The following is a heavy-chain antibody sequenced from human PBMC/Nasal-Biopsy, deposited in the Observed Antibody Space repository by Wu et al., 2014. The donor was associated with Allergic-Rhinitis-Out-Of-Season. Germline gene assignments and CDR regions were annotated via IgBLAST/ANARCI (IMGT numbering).Heavy chain of an antibody. D-gene: IGHD2-21*01. CDR1: GFTFSSYA. CDR2: VSHDERHE. Sequence: LRLSCAASGFTFSSYAMHWVRQAPGKGLEWVAVVSHDERHEYYADSVKGRFTISRDISKNTVYLQMNSLRPEDTAVYYCARDADLGAINAPANKPLWNWFDPWGQG. J-gene: IGHJ5*02. V-gene: IGHV3-30*04. CDR3: ARDADLGAINAPANKPLWNWFDP.